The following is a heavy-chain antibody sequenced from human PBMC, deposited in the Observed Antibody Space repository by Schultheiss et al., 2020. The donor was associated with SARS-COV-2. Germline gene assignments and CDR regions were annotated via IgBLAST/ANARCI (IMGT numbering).Heavy chain of an antibody. V-gene: IGHV1-18*04. CDR2: ISAYNGNT. J-gene: IGHJ3*02. CDR1: GYTFTGYY. Sequence: ASVKVSCKASGYTFTGYYMHWVRQAPGQGLEWMGWISAYNGNTNYAQKLQGRVTMTRDTSTSTVYMELSSLRSEDTAVYYCARGHEDAFDIWGQGTMVTVSS. CDR3: ARGHEDAFDI.